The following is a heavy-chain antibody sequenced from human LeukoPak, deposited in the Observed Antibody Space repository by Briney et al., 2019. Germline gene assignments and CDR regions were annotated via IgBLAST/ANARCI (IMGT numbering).Heavy chain of an antibody. V-gene: IGHV1-2*02. Sequence: ASVKVSFKASGYTFTGYYVHWVRQAPGQGLEWMGWVNPNGGATNYAQKFQGRVTMTRDTSISTAYMELSRLRSDDTAVYYCARAAVTTLPYFDYWGQGTLVTVSS. J-gene: IGHJ4*02. CDR1: GYTFTGYY. CDR2: VNPNGGAT. D-gene: IGHD4-17*01. CDR3: ARAAVTTLPYFDY.